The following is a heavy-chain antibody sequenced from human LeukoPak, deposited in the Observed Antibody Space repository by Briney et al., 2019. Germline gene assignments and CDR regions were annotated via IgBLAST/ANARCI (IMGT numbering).Heavy chain of an antibody. J-gene: IGHJ4*01. CDR1: GFTFSSYA. D-gene: IGHD4-23*01. CDR2: ISGSGGST. CDR3: AKDYRVGNAGEYFDY. V-gene: IGHV3-23*01. Sequence: GGSLRLSCAASGFTFSSYAMSWVRQAPGKGLEWFSAISGSGGSTYYADSVKGRFTISRDNSKNTLYLQMNSLKAADRAVHYCAKDYRVGNAGEYFDYWGQGTLVNVSS.